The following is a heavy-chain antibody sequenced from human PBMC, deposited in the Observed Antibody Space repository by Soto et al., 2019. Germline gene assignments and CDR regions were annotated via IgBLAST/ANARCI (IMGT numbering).Heavy chain of an antibody. CDR3: ARERIWVRGTRSFDY. V-gene: IGHV4-4*02. J-gene: IGHJ4*02. CDR1: GGSISSSNW. Sequence: QVQLQASGPGLVKPSGTLSLTCAVSGGSISSSNWWRWVRQPPGKGLEWIGEIYHSGSTNYNPSLKSRVTISVDKSKNQFSLKLSSVTAADTAVYYCARERIWVRGTRSFDYWGQGTLVTVSS. CDR2: IYHSGST. D-gene: IGHD3-10*01.